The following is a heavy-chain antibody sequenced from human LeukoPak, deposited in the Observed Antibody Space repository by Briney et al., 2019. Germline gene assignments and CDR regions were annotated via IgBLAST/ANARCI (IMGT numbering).Heavy chain of an antibody. CDR1: GGSISSYY. Sequence: KPSETLSLTCTVSGGSISSYYWSWIRQPPGKGLEWIGYIYYSGSTNYNPSLKSRVTISVDASKNQFSLKLSSVTAADTAVYYCARRSDFWNAYFFDYWGQGTLVTVSS. CDR2: IYYSGST. V-gene: IGHV4-59*08. J-gene: IGHJ4*02. CDR3: ARRSDFWNAYFFDY. D-gene: IGHD3-3*01.